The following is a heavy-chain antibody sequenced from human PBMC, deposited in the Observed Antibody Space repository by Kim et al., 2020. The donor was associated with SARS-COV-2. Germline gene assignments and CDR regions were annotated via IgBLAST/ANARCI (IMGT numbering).Heavy chain of an antibody. CDR2: IKQDGNQK. J-gene: IGHJ4*02. CDR3: ARLFDD. Sequence: GGSLRLSCAASGLSFTSYSMTWVRQAPGKGLEWVASIKQDGNQKYYVDSVKGRFTISRENAKNSLYLQMNSLRAEDTAVYYCARLFDDWGQGTLVTVSS. CDR1: GLSFTSYS. V-gene: IGHV3-7*01.